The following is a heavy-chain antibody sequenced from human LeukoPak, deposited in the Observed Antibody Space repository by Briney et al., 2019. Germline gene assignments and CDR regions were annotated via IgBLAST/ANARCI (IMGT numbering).Heavy chain of an antibody. Sequence: GASVKVSCKASGYTFTSYYMRWVRQAPGQGLEWMGIINPSGGSTSYAQKFQGRVTMTRDTSTSTVYMELSSLRSEDTAVYYCARDLWSDDSSGYSYYFDYWGQGTLVTVSS. CDR1: GYTFTSYY. V-gene: IGHV1-46*01. D-gene: IGHD3-22*01. CDR3: ARDLWSDDSSGYSYYFDY. J-gene: IGHJ4*02. CDR2: INPSGGST.